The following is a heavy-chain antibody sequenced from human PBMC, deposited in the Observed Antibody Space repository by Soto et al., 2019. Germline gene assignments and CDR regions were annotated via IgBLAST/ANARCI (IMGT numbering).Heavy chain of an antibody. J-gene: IGHJ6*02. CDR2: ISYSGST. V-gene: IGHV4-31*03. D-gene: IGHD4-4*01. CDR3: GRDEVTKRVFYYYGMDV. CDR1: GGSIRNSGYY. Sequence: QVQLQESGPGLVKPSQTLSLTCTVSGGSIRNSGYYWSWIRQLPGKGLEWIGFISYSGSTDYAPSLKSRVTMSVDTSKKQFSLNLSSVTAADTAVYYCGRDEVTKRVFYYYGMDVWGRGTTVTVSS.